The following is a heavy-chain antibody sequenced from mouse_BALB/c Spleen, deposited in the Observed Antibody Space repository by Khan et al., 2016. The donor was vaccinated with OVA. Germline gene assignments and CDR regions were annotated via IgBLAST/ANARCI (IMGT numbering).Heavy chain of an antibody. CDR2: IYPYNDGT. V-gene: IGHV1S136*01. CDR1: GYTFTTYV. Sequence: VQLKQSGPELVKPGASVKMSCTASGYTFTTYVIHWVKQKPGQGLDWIGYIYPYNDGTKYNEKFKGKATLTSDKSSSTAYMELSSLTSEDSAVXSCARNYRYYVYFDSWGQGTTLTVSS. J-gene: IGHJ2*01. CDR3: ARNYRYYVYFDS. D-gene: IGHD2-14*01.